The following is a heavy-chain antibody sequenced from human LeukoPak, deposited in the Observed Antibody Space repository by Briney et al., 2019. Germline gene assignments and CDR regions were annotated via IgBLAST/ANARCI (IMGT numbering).Heavy chain of an antibody. D-gene: IGHD2-2*01. CDR3: ARNAADSVVVVVAAIADY. CDR1: GYTFTGYY. J-gene: IGHJ4*02. V-gene: IGHV1-2*02. Sequence: ASVKVSCKTSGYTFTGYYMHWVRQAPGQGLEWMGWINPNSGGTNYAQKFQGRVTMTRDTSISTAYMELSSLRSVDTAVYYCARNAADSVVVVVAAIADYWGQGTLVTVSS. CDR2: INPNSGGT.